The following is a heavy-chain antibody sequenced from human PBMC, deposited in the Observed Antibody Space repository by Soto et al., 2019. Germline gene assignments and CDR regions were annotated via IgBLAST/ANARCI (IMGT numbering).Heavy chain of an antibody. CDR2: IKYSGTT. V-gene: IGHV4-39*01. Sequence: SETLSLTCTVSVRSISSSRCHSRWIRQPPGKVLEWIASIKYSGTTFYNRSLKSRVTLSVDTSKNYFALKLCSVTDAETAVYYCARHGITGGYYDAFDIWGQGTMVT. CDR3: ARHGITGGYYDAFDI. CDR1: VRSISSSRCH. D-gene: IGHD1-26*01. J-gene: IGHJ3*02.